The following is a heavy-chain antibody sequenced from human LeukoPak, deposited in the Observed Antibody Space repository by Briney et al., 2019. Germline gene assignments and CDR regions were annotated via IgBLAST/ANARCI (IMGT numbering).Heavy chain of an antibody. CDR2: ISPNSGGT. CDR3: ARDNSVGDNAWWFDP. J-gene: IGHJ5*02. V-gene: IGHV1-2*02. D-gene: IGHD1-26*01. CDR1: GYTFTGYY. Sequence: GASVKVSCKASGYTFTGYYMHWVRQAPGLGLEWMGWISPNSGGTNYAQKFQGRVTMTRDTSISTAYMELSRLRSDDTAIYYCARDNSVGDNAWWFDPWGQGTLVTVSS.